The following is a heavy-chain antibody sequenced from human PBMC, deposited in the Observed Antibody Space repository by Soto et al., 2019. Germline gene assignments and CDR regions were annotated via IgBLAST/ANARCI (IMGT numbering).Heavy chain of an antibody. V-gene: IGHV4-34*01. D-gene: IGHD6-13*01. CDR1: GGSFSGYY. CDR2: INHSGST. CDR3: ARGGAVAAASAAFDI. Sequence: QVQLQQWGAGLLKPSETLSLTCAVYGGSFSGYYWSWIRQPPGKGLEWIGEINHSGSTNYNPSLKSRATISVDTSKNQFSLKLGSVTAADTAVYYCARGGAVAAASAAFDIWGQGTMVTVSS. J-gene: IGHJ3*02.